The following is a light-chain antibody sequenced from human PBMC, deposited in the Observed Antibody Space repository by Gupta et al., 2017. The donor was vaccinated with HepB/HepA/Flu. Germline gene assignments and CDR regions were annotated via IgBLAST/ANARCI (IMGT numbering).Light chain of an antibody. J-gene: IGLJ2*01. CDR3: ETWDSNIRV. Sequence: QLMVTQSSSASAPLGSSVKLTCTLSSGYSHYSIGWQQQQPGKAPRCLMMVESSGKYNKGSGIPDRFSGSSSGAARYLTISNLQSEDEADYYCETWDSNIRVFGGGTKLTVL. V-gene: IGLV4-60*03. CDR2: VESSGKY. CDR1: SGYSHYS.